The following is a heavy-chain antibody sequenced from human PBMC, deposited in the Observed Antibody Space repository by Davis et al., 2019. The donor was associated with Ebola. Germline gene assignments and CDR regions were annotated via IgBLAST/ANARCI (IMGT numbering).Heavy chain of an antibody. D-gene: IGHD3-22*01. J-gene: IGHJ4*02. CDR1: GFTFSSYW. Sequence: GGSLRLSCAASGFTFSSYWMHWVRQAPGKGLEWVAVISSDGSHKSYADSLKGRFTISRDTSKNTLYLQLNSLRAEDTAVYHCAKPYYYDSSGYYYIDYWGQGTLVTVSS. CDR2: ISSDGSHK. CDR3: AKPYYYDSSGYYYIDY. V-gene: IGHV3-30*18.